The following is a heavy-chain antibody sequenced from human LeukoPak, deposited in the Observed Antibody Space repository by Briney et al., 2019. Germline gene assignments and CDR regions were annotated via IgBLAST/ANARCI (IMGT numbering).Heavy chain of an antibody. J-gene: IGHJ4*02. CDR3: ARVRRDGYNPYFDY. V-gene: IGHV4-61*08. Sequence: SETLSLTCTVSGGSISSGDYYWSWIRQPPGKGLEWIGYIYYSGSTNYNPSLKSRVTISVDTSKNQFSLKLSSVTAADTAVYYCARVRRDGYNPYFDYWGQGTLVTVSS. CDR1: GGSISSGDYY. D-gene: IGHD5-24*01. CDR2: IYYSGST.